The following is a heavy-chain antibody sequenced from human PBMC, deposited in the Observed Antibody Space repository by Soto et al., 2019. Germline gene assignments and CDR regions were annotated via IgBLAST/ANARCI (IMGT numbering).Heavy chain of an antibody. Sequence: QVQLVQSGAEVKKPGASVKVSCKASGYTFTSYGISWVRQAPGQGLEWMGWISAYNGNTNYAQKLQGRVTMTTNTTTSTAYMELMSLRSDNTAGYYYAGDGRVTAMGFTAGYWVNPWAQGTLVTVSS. D-gene: IGHD5-18*01. CDR1: GYTFTSYG. V-gene: IGHV1-18*01. CDR3: AGDGRVTAMGFTAGYWVNP. CDR2: ISAYNGNT. J-gene: IGHJ5*02.